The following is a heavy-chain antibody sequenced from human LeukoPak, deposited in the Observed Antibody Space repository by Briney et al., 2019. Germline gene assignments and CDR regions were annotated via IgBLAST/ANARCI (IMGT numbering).Heavy chain of an antibody. CDR2: IDPNSGGT. D-gene: IGHD1-14*01. V-gene: IGHV1-2*02. Sequence: ASVKVSCKASGYTFLDYYIHWVRQAPGQGLEWMGWIDPNSGGTNYAQSFRGRVTMTRDTSLSTAYMELRRLRSDDTAVYYCAAGSNYFDYWGQGTLVTVSS. J-gene: IGHJ4*02. CDR1: GYTFLDYY. CDR3: AAGSNYFDY.